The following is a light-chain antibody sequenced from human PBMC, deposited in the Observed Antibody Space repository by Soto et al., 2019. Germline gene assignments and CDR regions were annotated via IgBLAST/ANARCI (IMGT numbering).Light chain of an antibody. J-gene: IGLJ3*02. V-gene: IGLV2-14*01. CDR1: SSDIGIYKY. Sequence: QSALTQPASVSGSPGQSIAISCTGSSSDIGIYKYVSWYQQHPGKVPKLIIYEVTNRPSGVSNRFFGSKSGNTASLTISGLQAEDEADYFCCSYTSSGTWVFGGGTKLTVL. CDR3: CSYTSSGTWV. CDR2: EVT.